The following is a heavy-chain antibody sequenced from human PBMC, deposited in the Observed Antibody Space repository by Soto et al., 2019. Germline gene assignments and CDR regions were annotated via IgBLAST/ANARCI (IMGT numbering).Heavy chain of an antibody. CDR3: ARWDGYGDV. V-gene: IGHV3-23*01. Sequence: GGSLRLSCAASGFSFSTYSMAWVRQTPGKGLAWVSGLSGGGSNAFYTDSVQGRFTISVDNSKNTVYLQMNSLRVEDTAVYYCARWDGYGDVWGQGTLVTVSS. J-gene: IGHJ4*02. CDR2: LSGGGSNA. D-gene: IGHD4-17*01. CDR1: GFSFSTYS.